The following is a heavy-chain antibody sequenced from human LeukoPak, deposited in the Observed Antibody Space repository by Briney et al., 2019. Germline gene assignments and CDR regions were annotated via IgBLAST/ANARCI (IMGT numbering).Heavy chain of an antibody. Sequence: SETLSLTCTVSGGSISSSLYYWGWIRQPPGKGLEWIGIICYSGSTYYNPSLKSRVSISVETSKNQVSLRLSSVTAADTAVYYCARQGAGGRAFDIWGQGTMVTVSS. V-gene: IGHV4-39*01. CDR3: ARQGAGGRAFDI. J-gene: IGHJ3*02. CDR1: GGSISSSLYY. D-gene: IGHD6-19*01. CDR2: ICYSGST.